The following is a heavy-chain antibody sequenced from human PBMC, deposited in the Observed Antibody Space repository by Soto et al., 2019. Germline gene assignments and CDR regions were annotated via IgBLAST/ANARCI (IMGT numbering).Heavy chain of an antibody. V-gene: IGHV4-59*08. CDR2: IYYSGST. CDR3: ARSGSGSGSYWNNYYYYYMDV. CDR1: GGSISSYY. D-gene: IGHD3-10*01. J-gene: IGHJ6*03. Sequence: SETLSLTCTVSGGSISSYYWSWIRQPPGKGLEWIGYIYYSGSTNYNPSLKSRVTISVDTSKNQFSLKLRSVTAADTAVYYCARSGSGSGSYWNNYYYYYMDVWGKGTTVTVSS.